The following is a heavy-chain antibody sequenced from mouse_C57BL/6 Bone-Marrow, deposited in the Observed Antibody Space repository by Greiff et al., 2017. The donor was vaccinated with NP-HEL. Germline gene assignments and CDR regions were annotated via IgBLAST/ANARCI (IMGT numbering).Heavy chain of an antibody. J-gene: IGHJ3*01. V-gene: IGHV14-4*01. CDR2: IDPENGDT. D-gene: IGHD2-2*01. CDR3: TTWGYDGFAY. Sequence: VQLQQSGAELVRPGASVKLSCTASGFNIKDDYMHWVKQRPEQGLEWIGWIDPENGDTEYASKFQGKATITADTSSNTAYLQLSSLTSEDTAVYYCTTWGYDGFAYWGQGTLVTVSA. CDR1: GFNIKDDY.